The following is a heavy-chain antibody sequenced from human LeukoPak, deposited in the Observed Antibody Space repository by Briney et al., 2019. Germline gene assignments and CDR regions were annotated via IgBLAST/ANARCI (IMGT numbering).Heavy chain of an antibody. J-gene: IGHJ3*02. CDR3: VRESSYAFNI. V-gene: IGHV3-48*02. CDR2: ISSTSSII. CDR1: GXTFSGYS. Sequence: PGGSLRLSWGVSGXTFSGYSVNWVRQAPGKGLEWVSYISSTSSIISYVDSVRGRFTISRDNAKNSLYLQMNSLRDEDTAVYYCVRESSYAFNIWGQGTMVTVSS.